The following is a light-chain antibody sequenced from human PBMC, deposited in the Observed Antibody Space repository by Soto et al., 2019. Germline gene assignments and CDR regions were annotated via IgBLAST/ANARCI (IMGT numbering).Light chain of an antibody. Sequence: AIRMTQSPPSFSASTGDRVTITCRASQGISSYLAWYQQKPGKAPKLLIYAASTLQSGVPSRFSGSGSGTDFTLTISCLQSEDFATYYCQQHYSYPLPFGGGTKVDIK. CDR1: QGISSY. CDR3: QQHYSYPLP. V-gene: IGKV1-8*01. J-gene: IGKJ4*01. CDR2: AAS.